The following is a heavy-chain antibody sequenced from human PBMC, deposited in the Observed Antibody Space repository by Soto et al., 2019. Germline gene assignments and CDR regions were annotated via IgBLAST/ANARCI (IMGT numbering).Heavy chain of an antibody. V-gene: IGHV3-23*01. CDR2: ITSTGGDT. J-gene: IGHJ6*02. Sequence: EVQLLESGGGLVQPGGSLRLSCATSGFTFSNFVMRWVRQTPGKGLEWVSTITSTGGDTYYTDSVKGRFTISRDNSKNTLYLLMSSLRAEDTALYYCTKASSDRHHMDVWGQGTTVTVSS. CDR1: GFTFSNFV. CDR3: TKASSDRHHMDV.